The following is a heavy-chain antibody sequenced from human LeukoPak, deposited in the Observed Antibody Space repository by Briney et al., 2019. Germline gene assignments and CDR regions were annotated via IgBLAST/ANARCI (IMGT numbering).Heavy chain of an antibody. J-gene: IGHJ6*02. Sequence: PGGSLRLSCVASGFTLSNYGMHWVRQASGKGLEWVALLRYDGSNTLYADSVKGRLTISRDNSKNTLYLQMNSLRAEDTAVYYCARGYGSRSYYGMDVWGQGTTVTVSS. V-gene: IGHV3-30*02. CDR1: GFTLSNYG. CDR3: ARGYGSRSYYGMDV. CDR2: LRYDGSNT. D-gene: IGHD3-10*01.